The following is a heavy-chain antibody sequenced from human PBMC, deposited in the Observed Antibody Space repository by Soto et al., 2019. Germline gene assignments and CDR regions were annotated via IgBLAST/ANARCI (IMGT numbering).Heavy chain of an antibody. V-gene: IGHV3-30*18. CDR3: AKGRNPPYYYGMDV. J-gene: IGHJ6*02. CDR1: GFTFSSYG. Sequence: GGSLRLSCAASGFTFSSYGMHWVRQAPGKGLEWVAVISYDGSNKYYADSVKGRFTISRDNSKNTLYLQMNSLRAEDTAVYYCAKGRNPPYYYGMDVWGQGTTVTVSS. CDR2: ISYDGSNK.